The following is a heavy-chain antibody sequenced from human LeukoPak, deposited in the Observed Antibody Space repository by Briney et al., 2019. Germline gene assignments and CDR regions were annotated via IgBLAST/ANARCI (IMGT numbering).Heavy chain of an antibody. V-gene: IGHV3-64D*06. CDR2: IYSDGSRT. J-gene: IGHJ4*02. CDR3: VKSPGSGWPV. D-gene: IGHD6-19*01. CDR1: GFTFSSFA. Sequence: GGSLRLSCAASGFTFSSFAMHWVRQTPGKGLEYLSAIYSDGSRTYYADSVKGRFTISRDNSKNTLYFEMSSLRVEDTAVYYCVKSPGSGWPVWGQGTLLTVSS.